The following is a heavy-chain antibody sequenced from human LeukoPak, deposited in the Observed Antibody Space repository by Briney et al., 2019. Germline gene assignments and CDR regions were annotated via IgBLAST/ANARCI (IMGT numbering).Heavy chain of an antibody. D-gene: IGHD3-22*01. CDR2: ISSSGSTI. J-gene: IGHJ4*02. Sequence: PGGSLRLSCAASGFTFSDYYMSWIRQAPGKGLEWVSYISSSGSTIYYADSVKGRFTISRDNSKNTLYLQMNSLRAEDTAVYYCAKWYYYDSRAPTDYWGQGTLVTVSS. V-gene: IGHV3-11*01. CDR3: AKWYYYDSRAPTDY. CDR1: GFTFSDYY.